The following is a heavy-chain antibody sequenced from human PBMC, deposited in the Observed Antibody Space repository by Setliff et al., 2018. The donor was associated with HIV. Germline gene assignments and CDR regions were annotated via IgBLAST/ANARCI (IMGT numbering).Heavy chain of an antibody. Sequence: SETLSLTCTVSGGSISSGGLYWNWIRQYPGKGLEWIGYISSGGGTYYNPSLKSRVSISVDTSKDQFSLDLRSVTAADTAIYYCARDDTNFFDYWGQGALVTVSS. CDR2: ISSGGGT. CDR1: GGSISSGGLY. J-gene: IGHJ4*02. V-gene: IGHV4-31*03. CDR3: ARDDTNFFDY.